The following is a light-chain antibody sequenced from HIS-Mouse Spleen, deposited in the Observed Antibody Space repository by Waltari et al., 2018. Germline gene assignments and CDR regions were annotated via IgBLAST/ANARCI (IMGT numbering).Light chain of an antibody. J-gene: IGLJ3*02. V-gene: IGLV1-47*01. CDR2: RNN. CDR3: AAWDDSLSGWV. CDR1: SPQLRKNY. Sequence: QSVLTQPPSASGTPGPRVPNPLSGSSPQLRKNYVHLYQQLPGTAPKLLIYRNNQRPSGVPDRFSGSKSGTSASLAISGLRSEDEADYYCAAWDDSLSGWVFGGGTKLTVL.